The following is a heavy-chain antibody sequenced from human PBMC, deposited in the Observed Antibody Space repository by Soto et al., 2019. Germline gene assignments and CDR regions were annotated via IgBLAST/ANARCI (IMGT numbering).Heavy chain of an antibody. D-gene: IGHD2-21*02. J-gene: IGHJ3*01. Sequence: GGSLRLSCAVSGFIFSDHYMDWVRQAPGKGLEWVGRSRNKDHRYSTEYAASVRGRFTISRDDSKNVLYLQMNSLRVEDTAVYYCVRGLNSFGVWGQGTMVTVSS. V-gene: IGHV3-72*01. CDR3: VRGLNSFGV. CDR2: SRNKDHRYST. CDR1: GFIFSDHY.